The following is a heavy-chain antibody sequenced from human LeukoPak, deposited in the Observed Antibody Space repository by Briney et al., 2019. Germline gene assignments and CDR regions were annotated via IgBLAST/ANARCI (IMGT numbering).Heavy chain of an antibody. CDR2: ISSSSSYI. D-gene: IGHD6-19*01. V-gene: IGHV3-21*01. Sequence: GGSLRLSCAASGFTFSSYSMNWVRQAPGKGLEWVSSISSSSSYIYYADSVKGRFTISRDNAKNSLYLQMNSLRAEDTAVYYCAADSPLIAVAGKELDYWGQGTLVTVSS. CDR3: AADSPLIAVAGKELDY. J-gene: IGHJ4*02. CDR1: GFTFSSYS.